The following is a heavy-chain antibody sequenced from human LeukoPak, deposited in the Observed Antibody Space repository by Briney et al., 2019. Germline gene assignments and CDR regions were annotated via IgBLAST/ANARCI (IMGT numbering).Heavy chain of an antibody. CDR3: ARVPIAMVLSDY. CDR2: IIPILGIA. J-gene: IGHJ4*02. D-gene: IGHD5-18*01. Sequence: ASVKVSCKASGGTFSSYAISWVRQAPGQGLEWMGRIIPILGIANYAQKFQGRVTITADKSTSTAYMELSSLRSEDTAVYYCARVPIAMVLSDYWGPGTLVTVSS. CDR1: GGTFSSYA. V-gene: IGHV1-69*04.